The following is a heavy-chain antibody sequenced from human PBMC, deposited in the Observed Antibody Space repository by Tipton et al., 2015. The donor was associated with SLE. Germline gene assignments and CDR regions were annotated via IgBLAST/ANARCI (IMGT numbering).Heavy chain of an antibody. D-gene: IGHD2-21*01. V-gene: IGHV1-18*01. CDR2: ISAYNGNT. CDR1: GGTFSSYT. Sequence: QLVQSGAEVKKPGSSVKVSCKASGGTFSSYTISWVRQAPGQGLEWMGWISAYNGNTNYAQKLQGRVTMTTDTSTSTAYMELRSLRSDDTAVYYCARDLVIVGSRMADYWGQGTLVTVSS. J-gene: IGHJ4*02. CDR3: ARDLVIVGSRMADY.